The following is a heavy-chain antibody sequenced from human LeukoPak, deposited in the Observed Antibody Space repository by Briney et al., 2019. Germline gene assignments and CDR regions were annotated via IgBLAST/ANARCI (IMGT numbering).Heavy chain of an antibody. V-gene: IGHV5-51*01. CDR1: GYSFSSYW. J-gene: IGHJ4*02. CDR2: IYPGGAET. CDR3: ARREGDGYNLD. D-gene: IGHD5-24*01. Sequence: GESLQISCKWSGYSFSSYWIGGVRQLPGKGMEWMGTIYPGGAETRNSPTCQGQVTISDDKSISTPYLQWSSLKASDTAMYYCARREGDGYNLDWGQGTLVTVSS.